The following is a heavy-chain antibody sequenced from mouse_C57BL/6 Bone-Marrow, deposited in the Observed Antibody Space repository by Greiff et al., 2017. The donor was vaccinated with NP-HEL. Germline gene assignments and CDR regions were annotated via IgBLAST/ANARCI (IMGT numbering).Heavy chain of an antibody. CDR3: TRGGDYDDWYFDV. CDR1: GYTFTDYE. Sequence: VQLQQSGAELVRPGASVTLSCKASGYTFTDYEMHWVKQTPVHGLEWIGAIDPETGGTAYNQKFKGKAILTADKSSSTAYMELRSLTSEDSAVYYCTRGGDYDDWYFDVWGTGTTVTVSS. D-gene: IGHD2-4*01. J-gene: IGHJ1*03. V-gene: IGHV1-15*01. CDR2: IDPETGGT.